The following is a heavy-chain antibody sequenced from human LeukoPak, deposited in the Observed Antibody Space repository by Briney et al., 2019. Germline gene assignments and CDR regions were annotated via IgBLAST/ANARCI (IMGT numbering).Heavy chain of an antibody. CDR1: GFSFSSYA. D-gene: IGHD6-6*01. J-gene: IGHJ4*02. Sequence: GGSLRLSCAASGFSFSSYAMSWVRQAPGKGLEWVSGLSASGTNTYYTDSVKGRFTISRDNSKNTLYLQMNSLRAEDTALYYCAKEWWSSSSPRHFDYWGQGTLVTVSS. CDR3: AKEWWSSSSPRHFDY. V-gene: IGHV3-23*01. CDR2: LSASGTNT.